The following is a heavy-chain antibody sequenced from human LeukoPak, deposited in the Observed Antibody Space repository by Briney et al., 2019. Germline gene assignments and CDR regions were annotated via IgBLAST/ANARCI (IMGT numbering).Heavy chain of an antibody. Sequence: GASVKVSCKASGYTFIAYYMHWVRQAPGQGLEWMGWINPNSGGTNYAQKFQGRVTMARDTSISTAYMDLSRLRSDDTAVYYCARGGGYDEFDYWGQGTLVSVSS. CDR1: GYTFIAYY. CDR3: ARGGGYDEFDY. V-gene: IGHV1-2*02. D-gene: IGHD5-12*01. CDR2: INPNSGGT. J-gene: IGHJ4*02.